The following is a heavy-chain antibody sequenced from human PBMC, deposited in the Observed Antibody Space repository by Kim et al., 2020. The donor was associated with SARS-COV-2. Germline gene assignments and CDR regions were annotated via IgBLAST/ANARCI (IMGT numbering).Heavy chain of an antibody. Sequence: SETLSLTCTVSGGSISSYYWSWIRQPPGKGLEWIGYIYYSGSTNYNPSLKSRVTISVDTSKNQFSLKLSSVTAADTAVYYCARGPLSGWTYYYGMDVWGQGTTVTVSS. CDR2: IYYSGST. J-gene: IGHJ6*02. V-gene: IGHV4-59*08. CDR3: ARGPLSGWTYYYGMDV. D-gene: IGHD6-19*01. CDR1: GGSISSYY.